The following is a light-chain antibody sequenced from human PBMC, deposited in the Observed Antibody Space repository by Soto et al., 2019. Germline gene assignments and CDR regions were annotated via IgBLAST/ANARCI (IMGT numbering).Light chain of an antibody. CDR1: QSVSSN. CDR2: GAS. J-gene: IGKJ1*01. Sequence: VMTQSPAALSVSRGEGATRSCRASQSVSSNLVWYQHRPGQAPRLLIYGASSRATGIPDRFSGSGSGTDFTLTISRLEPEDFAVYYCQQYGSSPRTFGQGTKVDI. CDR3: QQYGSSPRT. V-gene: IGKV3-20*01.